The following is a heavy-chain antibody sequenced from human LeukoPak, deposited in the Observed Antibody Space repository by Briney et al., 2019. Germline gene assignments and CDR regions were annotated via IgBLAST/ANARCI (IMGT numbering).Heavy chain of an antibody. CDR1: GFSLSSYA. CDR2: DRGSLVSS. J-gene: IGHJ4*02. CDR3: SKRVAAAGTGVFDY. D-gene: IGHD6-13*01. Sequence: GGSLRLSRPPSGFSLSSYAMSLVRQAPRTGLEGASTDRGSLVSSYYAVYAKARLTISSDNCKTPVYLQMKGLRAEDTAPYYCSKRVAAAGTGVFDYWGQGTLVSVSS. V-gene: IGHV3-23*01.